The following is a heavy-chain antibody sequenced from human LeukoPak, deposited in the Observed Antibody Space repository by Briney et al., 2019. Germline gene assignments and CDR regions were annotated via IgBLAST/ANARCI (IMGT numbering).Heavy chain of an antibody. CDR1: RFTFSTYW. V-gene: IGHV3-74*01. CDR2: INSDGSST. CDR3: TRVGSPPRSDY. Sequence: PGGSLRLSCAASRFTFSTYWMHWVRQAPGKGLVWVSRINSDGSSTGYADSVKGRFTISRDNAKNSLDLQMNSLRAEDTAMYYCTRVGSPPRSDYWGQGTLVTVSS. D-gene: IGHD6-13*01. J-gene: IGHJ4*02.